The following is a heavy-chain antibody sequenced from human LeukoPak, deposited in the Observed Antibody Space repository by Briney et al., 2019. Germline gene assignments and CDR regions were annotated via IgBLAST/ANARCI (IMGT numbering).Heavy chain of an antibody. CDR2: TYYRSKWYN. D-gene: IGHD6-19*01. Sequence: SHTLPLTCAISRDRHSSNNAAWTWIRQSPSRGLEWLGRTYYRSKWYNDYAVYVESRISINPNTSKNQFSLQLNSVTPEDTAVYYWARERSGFDYWGEGTLVTVSS. J-gene: IGHJ4*02. CDR1: RDRHSSNNAA. CDR3: ARERSGFDY. V-gene: IGHV6-1*01.